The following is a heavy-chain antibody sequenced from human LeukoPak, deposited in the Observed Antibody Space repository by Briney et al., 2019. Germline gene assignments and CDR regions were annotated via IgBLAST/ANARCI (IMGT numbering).Heavy chain of an antibody. CDR1: GVSTSGYY. V-gene: IGHV4-59*08. Sequence: SHTLSLTCSVSGVSTSGYYWSWLRQAPGKGREWIGVMRHTASATYTPSLESLVTTSMDTTNTPFTLKLIYVTAATTAVSSCESHYDGGPKLRMDYWGQGTLVTVSS. CDR2: MRHTASA. D-gene: IGHD2-15*01. J-gene: IGHJ4*02. CDR3: ESHYDGGPKLRMDY.